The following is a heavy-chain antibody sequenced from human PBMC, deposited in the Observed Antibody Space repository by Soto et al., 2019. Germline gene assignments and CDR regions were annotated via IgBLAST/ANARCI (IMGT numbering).Heavy chain of an antibody. J-gene: IGHJ4*02. CDR2: IYSGGNT. D-gene: IGHD1-26*01. CDR1: GFTVSSNY. Sequence: EVQLVESGGGLIQPGGSLRLSCAASGFTVSSNYVSWVRQAPGKGLEWVSVIYSGGNTYYADSVKGRFTISRDSSKNTVDLQMNSLRAEDTAVYFCARASGSRALDNWGQGTLVTVSS. V-gene: IGHV3-53*01. CDR3: ARASGSRALDN.